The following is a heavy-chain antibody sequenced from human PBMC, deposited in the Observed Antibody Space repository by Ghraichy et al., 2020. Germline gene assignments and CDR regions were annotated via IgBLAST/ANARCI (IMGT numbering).Heavy chain of an antibody. J-gene: IGHJ4*02. Sequence: GGSLRLSCAASGFTFSSYAMSWVRQAPGKGLEWVSAISGSGGSTYYADSVKGRFTISRDNSKNTLYLQMNSLRAEDTAVYYCAKDQQIMYFDWSRNYYFDYWGQGTLVTVSS. CDR3: AKDQQIMYFDWSRNYYFDY. D-gene: IGHD3-9*01. CDR2: ISGSGGST. CDR1: GFTFSSYA. V-gene: IGHV3-23*01.